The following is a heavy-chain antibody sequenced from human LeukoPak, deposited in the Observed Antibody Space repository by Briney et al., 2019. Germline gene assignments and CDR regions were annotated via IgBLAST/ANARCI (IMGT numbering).Heavy chain of an antibody. CDR3: ARLPLLWFGECDY. V-gene: IGHV4-31*03. D-gene: IGHD3-10*01. J-gene: IGHJ4*02. Sequence: TSETLSLTCTVSGGSISSGGYYWSWIRQHPGKGLEWIGYIYYSGSTYYNPSLKSRVTISVDTSKNQFSLKLSSVTAADTAVYYCARLPLLWFGECDYWGQGTLVTVSS. CDR1: GGSISSGGYY. CDR2: IYYSGST.